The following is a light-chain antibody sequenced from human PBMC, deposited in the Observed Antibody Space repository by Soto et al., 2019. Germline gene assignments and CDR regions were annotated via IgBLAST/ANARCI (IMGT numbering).Light chain of an antibody. J-gene: IGKJ5*01. CDR3: QQRYNWPPT. CDR1: QSVSSN. Sequence: EVVMTPSPATLSVSPGERATLSCRASQSVSSNLAWYQQKPGQAPRLLIYGTSTRATGIPARFSGSGSGTEFTLTISSLQSEDFAVYYCQQRYNWPPTFGQGTRLEI. V-gene: IGKV3D-15*01. CDR2: GTS.